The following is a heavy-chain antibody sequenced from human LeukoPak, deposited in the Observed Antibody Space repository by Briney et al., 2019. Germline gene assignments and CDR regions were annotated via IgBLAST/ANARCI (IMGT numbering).Heavy chain of an antibody. CDR1: GFTFSSYG. Sequence: GGSLRLSCAASGFTFSSYGMHWVRQAPGKGLEWVAVIWSDGSNQYYADSVKGRFTISRDNSKNTLYLQMNSLRAEDTAVYYCAREGPGIQLWSPLGYWGQGALVTVSS. V-gene: IGHV3-33*01. CDR3: AREGPGIQLWSPLGY. J-gene: IGHJ4*02. CDR2: IWSDGSNQ. D-gene: IGHD5-18*01.